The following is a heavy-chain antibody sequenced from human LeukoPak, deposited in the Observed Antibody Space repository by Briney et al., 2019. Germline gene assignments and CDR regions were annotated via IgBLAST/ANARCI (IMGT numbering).Heavy chain of an antibody. V-gene: IGHV3-43*01. CDR3: ASEVGYRSLGY. CDR2: ITWKSHRT. D-gene: IGHD3-3*01. CDR1: GFTFDDDT. Sequence: GGSLRLSCAASGFTFDDDTMHWVRQTPGRGLEWVSFITWKSHRTHYADSVKGRFTVSRDNSKDSLYLQMNSLRTEDTGLYHCASEVGYRSLGYLGQGTLVTISS. J-gene: IGHJ4*02.